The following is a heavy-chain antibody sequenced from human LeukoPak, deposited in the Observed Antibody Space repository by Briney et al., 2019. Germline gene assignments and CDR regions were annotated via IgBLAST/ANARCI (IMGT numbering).Heavy chain of an antibody. CDR3: ARDLSGWEPDTFDI. CDR2: ISAYNGNT. J-gene: IGHJ3*02. V-gene: IGHV1-18*01. CDR1: GYTFTSYG. D-gene: IGHD1-26*01. Sequence: GASVKVSCKASGYTFTSYGISWVRQAPGQGLEWMGWISAYNGNTNYAQKLQGRVTMTTDTSTSTAYMELRSLRSDDTAVYYCARDLSGWEPDTFDIWGQGTMVTVSS.